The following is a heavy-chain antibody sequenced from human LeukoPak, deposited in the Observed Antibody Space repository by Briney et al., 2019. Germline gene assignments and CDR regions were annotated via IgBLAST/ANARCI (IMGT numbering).Heavy chain of an antibody. CDR3: VRDPPQQLARLGFDY. J-gene: IGHJ4*02. D-gene: IGHD6-13*01. Sequence: ASVKVSCKAFGYTFRNYGISWVRRAPGQGFGWMGWISASDGNTDYVQKFRDRFTMTTDTSASTAYMELRSLTSDDTAVYYCVRDPPQQLARLGFDYWGQGTLVTVSS. CDR1: GYTFRNYG. CDR2: ISASDGNT. V-gene: IGHV1-18*01.